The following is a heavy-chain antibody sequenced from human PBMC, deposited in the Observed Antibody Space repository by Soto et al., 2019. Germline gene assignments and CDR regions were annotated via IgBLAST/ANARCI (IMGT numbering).Heavy chain of an antibody. V-gene: IGHV3-23*01. D-gene: IGHD2-2*01. CDR3: AKGTSRVVPAALNFDY. Sequence: QLGGSLRLSCAASGFTFSSYAMSWVRQAPGKGLEWVSAISVSGGSTYYADSVKGRFTISRDNSKNTLYLQMNSLRAEHTAVYYSAKGTSRVVPAALNFDYWGQGTLVTVSS. CDR1: GFTFSSYA. J-gene: IGHJ4*02. CDR2: ISVSGGST.